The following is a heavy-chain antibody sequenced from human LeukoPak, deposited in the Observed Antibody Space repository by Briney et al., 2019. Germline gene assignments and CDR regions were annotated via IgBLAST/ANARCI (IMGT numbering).Heavy chain of an antibody. D-gene: IGHD6-25*01. V-gene: IGHV1-18*01. CDR1: GYSFSNYG. Sequence: ASVKVSCKASGYSFSNYGVTWVRQAPGQGLEWMGWIGAADGDTDYVQKFQGRLTLTTDTSTRTAYMDLRSLRSDDTAVYYCARLIRAAALIDYWGQGTLVTVSS. CDR2: IGAADGDT. CDR3: ARLIRAAALIDY. J-gene: IGHJ4*02.